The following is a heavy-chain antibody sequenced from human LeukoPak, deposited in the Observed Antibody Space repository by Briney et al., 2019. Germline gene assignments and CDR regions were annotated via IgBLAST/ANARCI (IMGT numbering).Heavy chain of an antibody. Sequence: GGSLRLSCAASGFTFRGHAMHWARQTPGKGLEWVAVISYDGRNEYYADSVKGRFTISRDNSKNTLFLQMNSLRAEDTALYYCARQDCSPSCYLSYWGQGTLVTVSS. CDR3: ARQDCSPSCYLSY. D-gene: IGHD2-2*01. J-gene: IGHJ4*02. CDR1: GFTFRGHA. CDR2: ISYDGRNE. V-gene: IGHV3-30*04.